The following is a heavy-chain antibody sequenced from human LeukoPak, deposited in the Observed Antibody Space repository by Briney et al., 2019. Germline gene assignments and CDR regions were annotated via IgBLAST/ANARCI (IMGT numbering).Heavy chain of an antibody. CDR2: IYYSGST. J-gene: IGHJ4*02. CDR1: GGSISSSSYY. V-gene: IGHV4-39*01. CDR3: AKQALYYFDY. Sequence: SETLSLTCTVSGGSISSSSYYWGWIRQPPGKGLEWIGNIYYSGSTYYNPSLKSRVTISVDTSKNQFSLKLSSVTAADTAVYYCAKQALYYFDYWGQGTLVTVSS.